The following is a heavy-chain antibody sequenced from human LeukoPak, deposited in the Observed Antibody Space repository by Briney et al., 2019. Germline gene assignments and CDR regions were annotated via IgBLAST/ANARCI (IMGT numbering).Heavy chain of an antibody. J-gene: IGHJ4*02. CDR3: ATRQRITLFGVNTDYFDY. D-gene: IGHD3-3*01. CDR2: ISDSGAGT. Sequence: PGRSLRLSCAPSGFTFNNYAMSWVRQAPRQGLEWVSSISDSGAGTYFADSLKGRFIISRDNSKNTLYLQMSSLRADDTAVYYCATRQRITLFGVNTDYFDYWGQGTLVTVSS. CDR1: GFTFNNYA. V-gene: IGHV3-23*01.